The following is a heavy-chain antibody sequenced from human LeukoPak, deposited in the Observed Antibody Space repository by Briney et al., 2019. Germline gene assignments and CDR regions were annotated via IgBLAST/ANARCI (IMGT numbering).Heavy chain of an antibody. CDR2: FDPEDGET. CDR3: ATFVRYYDSSGSLHY. D-gene: IGHD3-22*01. J-gene: IGHJ4*02. Sequence: ASVKVPCKVFGYTLTELSMHWVRQAPGKGLEWMGGFDPEDGETIYAQKFQGRVTMTEDTSTDTAYMELSSLRSEDTAVYYCATFVRYYDSSGSLHYWGQGTLVTVSS. CDR1: GYTLTELS. V-gene: IGHV1-24*01.